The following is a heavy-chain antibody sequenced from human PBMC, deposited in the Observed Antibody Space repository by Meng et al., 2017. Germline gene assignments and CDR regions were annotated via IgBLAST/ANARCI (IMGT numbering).Heavy chain of an antibody. J-gene: IGHJ4*01. V-gene: IGHV3-15*01. D-gene: IGHD3-10*01. CDR3: TVRGYYYGSGSYYNAGY. Sequence: GESLKISCAASGFTFSNAWMSWVRQAPGKGLEWVGRIKSKTDGGTTDYAAPVKGRFTISRDDSKNTLYLQMNSLKTEETAVYYCTVRGYYYGSGSYYNAGYWGHGTLVTVSS. CDR2: IKSKTDGGTT. CDR1: GFTFSNAW.